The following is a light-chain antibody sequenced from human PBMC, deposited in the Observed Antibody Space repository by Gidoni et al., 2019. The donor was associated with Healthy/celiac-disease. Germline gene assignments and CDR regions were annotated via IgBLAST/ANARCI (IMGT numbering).Light chain of an antibody. V-gene: IGKV1-16*01. J-gene: IGKJ5*01. CDR2: AAS. Sequence: IQLTHSPSSLSASVGNSVTITCRSSQGISNYLAWFQQQPGKAPTSLIYAASSVQSGVPSTFSGSGSGTDFTLTISSLQPEDFATYYCQQYNSYPLITFGQGTRLEIK. CDR3: QQYNSYPLIT. CDR1: QGISNY.